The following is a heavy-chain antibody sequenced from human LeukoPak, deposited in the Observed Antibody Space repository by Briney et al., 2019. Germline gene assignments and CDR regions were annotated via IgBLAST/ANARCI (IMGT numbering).Heavy chain of an antibody. V-gene: IGHV4-34*01. Sequence: SETLSLTCAVYGGSFNGYYWNWIRQPPGKGLEWIGEINHSGSTNYNPSLKSRVTISVDTSKNQFSLKLSSVTAADTAVYYCARLGYGDLAPLAFDIWGQGTMVTVSS. D-gene: IGHD4-17*01. CDR1: GGSFNGYY. CDR2: INHSGST. CDR3: ARLGYGDLAPLAFDI. J-gene: IGHJ3*02.